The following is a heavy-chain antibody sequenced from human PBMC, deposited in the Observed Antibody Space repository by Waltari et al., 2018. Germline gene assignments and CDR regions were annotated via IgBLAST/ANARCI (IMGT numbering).Heavy chain of an antibody. V-gene: IGHV3-9*01. J-gene: IGHJ4*02. CDR2: ISWNSGSI. Sequence: EVQLVESGGGMVKPGRSLSLHIAASGFQIEDYAMQRLRQSQGKGLEWVSGISWNSGSIAYADSVKGRFTISRDNTKNSLYLEMNSLKTDDTAFYFCAKDARGGTSVHDGYYFDSWGQGIRVTVSS. D-gene: IGHD2-2*01. CDR3: AKDARGGTSVHDGYYFDS. CDR1: GFQIEDYA.